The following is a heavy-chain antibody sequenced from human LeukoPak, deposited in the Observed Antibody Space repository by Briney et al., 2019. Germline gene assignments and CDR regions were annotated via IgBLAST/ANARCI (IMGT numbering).Heavy chain of an antibody. D-gene: IGHD3-10*01. Sequence: PGGSLRLSCAASGFTYSSYAMSWVRQAPGKGLEWVSAISVSGGSTYYADSVKGRFTVSRDNSKNTLYLQMNSLRAEDTAVYYCARYDGGSGPFDYWGQGTLVTVSS. CDR2: ISVSGGST. J-gene: IGHJ4*02. V-gene: IGHV3-23*01. CDR1: GFTYSSYA. CDR3: ARYDGGSGPFDY.